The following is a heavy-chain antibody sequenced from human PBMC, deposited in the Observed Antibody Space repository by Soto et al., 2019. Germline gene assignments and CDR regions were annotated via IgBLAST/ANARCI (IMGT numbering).Heavy chain of an antibody. V-gene: IGHV1-69*01. Sequence: QVQLVQSGAEVKKPGSSVKVSCKASGGTFSSYAISGGRQAPGQGLEWMGGIIPIFGTANYAQKFQGRVTLTADESTSTAYMELSSLRAEDTAVYYCAGTIDSSSWYNAHYWGKGTLVTVYS. D-gene: IGHD6-13*01. CDR3: AGTIDSSSWYNAHY. J-gene: IGHJ4*02. CDR2: IIPIFGTA. CDR1: GGTFSSYA.